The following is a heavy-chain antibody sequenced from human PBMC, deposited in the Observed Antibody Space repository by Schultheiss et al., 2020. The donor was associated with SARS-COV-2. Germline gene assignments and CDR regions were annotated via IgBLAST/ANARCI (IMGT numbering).Heavy chain of an antibody. CDR3: AKDQSAIGYFQH. J-gene: IGHJ1*01. D-gene: IGHD2-21*02. Sequence: GESLKISCAASGFTFSSYGMHWVRQAPGKGLEWVAVISYDGSNKYYADSVKGRFTISRDNSKNTLYLQMNSLRAEDTAVYYCAKDQSAIGYFQHWGQGTLVTVSS. CDR1: GFTFSSYG. CDR2: ISYDGSNK. V-gene: IGHV3-30*18.